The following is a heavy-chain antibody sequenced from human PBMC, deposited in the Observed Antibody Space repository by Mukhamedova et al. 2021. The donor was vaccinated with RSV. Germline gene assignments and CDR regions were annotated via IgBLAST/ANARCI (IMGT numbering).Heavy chain of an antibody. CDR3: ARMSDCSSTICCTGGWFDP. D-gene: IGHD2-2*02. CDR2: HGGST. Sequence: HGGSTYYNPSLKSRVTISVDTSKNQFSLKLNSVTAADTAVYSCARMSDCSSTICCTGGWFDPWGQGALVTVSS. V-gene: IGHV4-30-2*04. J-gene: IGHJ5*02.